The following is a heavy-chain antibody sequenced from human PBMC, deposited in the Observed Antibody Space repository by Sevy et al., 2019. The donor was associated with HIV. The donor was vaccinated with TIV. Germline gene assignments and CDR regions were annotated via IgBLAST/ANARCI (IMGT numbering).Heavy chain of an antibody. D-gene: IGHD6-6*01. V-gene: IGHV3-23*01. Sequence: GGSLRLSCAASRFTFSSFAMNWVRQTPERGLEWVSTITGSDGNTYYTDSVRGRFTISRDISKNTLYLQMNSLRVEDTAVYYCSTRASSSRGFDNWGQGTLVTVSS. J-gene: IGHJ4*02. CDR2: ITGSDGNT. CDR1: RFTFSSFA. CDR3: STRASSSRGFDN.